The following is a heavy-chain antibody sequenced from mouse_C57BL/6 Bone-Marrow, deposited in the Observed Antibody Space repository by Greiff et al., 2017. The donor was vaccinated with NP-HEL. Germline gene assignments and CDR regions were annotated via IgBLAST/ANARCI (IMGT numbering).Heavy chain of an antibody. D-gene: IGHD2-4*01. J-gene: IGHJ4*01. CDR2: IYPGSGST. CDR1: GYTFTSYW. V-gene: IGHV1-55*01. Sequence: VQLQQPGAELVKPGASVKMSCKASGYTFTSYWITWVKQRPGQGLEWIGDIYPGSGSTNYNEKFKSKATLTVDTSSSTAYMQLSSLTSEDSAVYYCARAAMITTRRIGHAMDYWGQGTSVTVSS. CDR3: ARAAMITTRRIGHAMDY.